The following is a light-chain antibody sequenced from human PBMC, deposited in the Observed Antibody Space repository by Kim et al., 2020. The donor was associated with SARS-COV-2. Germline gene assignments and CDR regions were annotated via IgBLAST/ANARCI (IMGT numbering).Light chain of an antibody. Sequence: ASVGDRVTITCRASQSISSWLAWYQQKPGKAPKLLIYKASSLESGIPSRLSGSGSGTEFTLTISSLQPDDFATYYCQQYNSYIFSFGPGTKVDIK. CDR1: QSISSW. J-gene: IGKJ3*01. V-gene: IGKV1-5*03. CDR2: KAS. CDR3: QQYNSYIFS.